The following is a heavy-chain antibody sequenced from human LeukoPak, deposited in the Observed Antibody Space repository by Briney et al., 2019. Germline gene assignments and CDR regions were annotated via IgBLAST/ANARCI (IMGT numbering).Heavy chain of an antibody. J-gene: IGHJ5*02. Sequence: ASVKVSCKASGYIFTSYYMHWVRQAPGQGLEWMGWINPNTGSTNFAQKFQGRIAMMRATSITTFYMELNSLRSDDTAVYYCARDRFRSGVVTAIRANWFDPWGQGTLVTVSS. V-gene: IGHV1-2*02. D-gene: IGHD2-21*02. CDR2: INPNTGST. CDR3: ARDRFRSGVVTAIRANWFDP. CDR1: GYIFTSYY.